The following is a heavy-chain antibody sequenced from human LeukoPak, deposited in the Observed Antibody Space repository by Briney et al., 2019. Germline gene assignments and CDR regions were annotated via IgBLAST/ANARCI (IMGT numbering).Heavy chain of an antibody. J-gene: IGHJ4*02. CDR1: GFTFSSYA. D-gene: IGHD2-15*01. V-gene: IGHV3-23*01. CDR2: ISGSGGST. Sequence: GGSLRLSCAASGFTFSSYAMSWVRQAPGKGLERVSAISGSGGSTYYADSVKGRFTISRDNSKNTLYLQMNSLRAEDTAVYYCARYCGDSSCYSGFDYWGRGTLVTVSS. CDR3: ARYCGDSSCYSGFDY.